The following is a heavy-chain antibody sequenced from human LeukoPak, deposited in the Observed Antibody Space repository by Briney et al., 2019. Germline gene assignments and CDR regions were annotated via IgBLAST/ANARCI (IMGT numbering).Heavy chain of an antibody. D-gene: IGHD2-15*01. J-gene: IGHJ4*02. Sequence: GGSLRLSCAASGFTFRSYWMNWVRQAPGTGLEWVSAISGIANAIFYASSVEGRFTISRDNSKNTLSLQMSSLRAEDTAVYYCVRHLATSGSYPLDYWGQGTLVTVSS. CDR1: GFTFRSYW. CDR3: VRHLATSGSYPLDY. V-gene: IGHV3-23*01. CDR2: ISGIANAI.